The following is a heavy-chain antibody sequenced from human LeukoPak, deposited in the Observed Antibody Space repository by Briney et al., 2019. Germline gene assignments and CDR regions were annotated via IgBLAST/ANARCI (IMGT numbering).Heavy chain of an antibody. CDR2: IYYSGST. Sequence: KSLQTLSLTCTVSGGSISSGDYYWSWIRQPPGKGLEWIGYIYYSGSTYYNPSLKSRVTISVDTSKNQFSLKLSSVTAADTAVYYCASGYGSGSYYAGFYFDYWGQGTLVTVSS. J-gene: IGHJ4*02. CDR1: GGSISSGDYY. V-gene: IGHV4-30-4*01. CDR3: ASGYGSGSYYAGFYFDY. D-gene: IGHD3-10*01.